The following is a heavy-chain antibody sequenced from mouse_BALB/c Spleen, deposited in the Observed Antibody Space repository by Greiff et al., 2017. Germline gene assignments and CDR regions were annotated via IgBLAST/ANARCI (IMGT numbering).Heavy chain of an antibody. J-gene: IGHJ2*01. CDR3: ARVDDYDQNYFDY. Sequence: EVQLVESGPGLVKPSQSLSLTCSVTGYSITSGYYWNWIRQFPGNKLEWMGYISYDGSNNYNPSLKNRISITRDTSKNQFFLKLNSVTTEDTATYYCARVDDYDQNYFDYWGQGTTLTVSS. CDR1: GYSITSGYY. CDR2: ISYDGSN. D-gene: IGHD2-4*01. V-gene: IGHV3-6*02.